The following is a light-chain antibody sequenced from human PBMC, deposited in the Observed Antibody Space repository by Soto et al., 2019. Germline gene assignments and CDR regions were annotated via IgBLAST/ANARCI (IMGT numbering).Light chain of an antibody. V-gene: IGKV1-9*01. CDR3: QQLNSYPQIT. CDR1: QGISSY. J-gene: IGKJ5*01. CDR2: AAS. Sequence: DIQLTQSPSFLSASVGDSVTITCRASQGISSYLAWYQQKPGKAPKLLIYAASTLQSGVPSRFSGSGSGTEFTLTISSLQPEDFATYYCQQLNSYPQITFGQGTRLEIK.